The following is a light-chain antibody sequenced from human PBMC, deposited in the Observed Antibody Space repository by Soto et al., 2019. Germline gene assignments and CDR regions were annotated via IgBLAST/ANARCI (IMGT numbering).Light chain of an antibody. CDR1: SSDVGSYNL. CDR3: CSYADSSTFLSV. V-gene: IGLV2-23*03. CDR2: EGS. J-gene: IGLJ1*01. Sequence: QSVLTQPASVSGSPGQSITISCTGTSSDVGSYNLVSWYQQHPGKAPKLMIYEGSKRPSGVSNRFSGSKSGNTASLTISGLQAEDEADYFCCSYADSSTFLSVFGTGTKATVL.